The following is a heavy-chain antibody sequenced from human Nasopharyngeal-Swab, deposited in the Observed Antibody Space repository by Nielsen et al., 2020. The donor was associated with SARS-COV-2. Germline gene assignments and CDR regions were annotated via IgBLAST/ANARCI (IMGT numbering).Heavy chain of an antibody. J-gene: IGHJ4*02. CDR2: INTDGRRT. D-gene: IGHD4-23*01. Sequence: GGSLRLSCAASGFSFSTFWMHWVRQVPGEGLGWVSRINTDGRRTNYADPVKGRFTISRDNVKNMLYLQMNNLRPEDTAVYYLARDLGGFGGYWGQGTLATVSS. CDR3: ARDLGGFGGY. CDR1: GFSFSTFW. V-gene: IGHV3-74*01.